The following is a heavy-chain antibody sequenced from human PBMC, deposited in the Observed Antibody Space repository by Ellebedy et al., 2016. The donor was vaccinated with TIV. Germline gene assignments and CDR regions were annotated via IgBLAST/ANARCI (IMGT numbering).Heavy chain of an antibody. CDR2: VWSDGSNK. D-gene: IGHD5-18*01. Sequence: PGGSLRLSCSASGFTFSGFGMHWVRQAPGKGLEWVAVVWSDGSNKYYADSVKGRFTISRDNSKSTLYLQMDSLRAEDTAVYYCARANTAMVRRNHMDVWGQGTTVTVSS. V-gene: IGHV3-33*08. J-gene: IGHJ6*02. CDR1: GFTFSGFG. CDR3: ARANTAMVRRNHMDV.